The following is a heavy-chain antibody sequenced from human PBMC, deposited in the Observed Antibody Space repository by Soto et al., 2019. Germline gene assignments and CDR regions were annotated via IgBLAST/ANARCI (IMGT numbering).Heavy chain of an antibody. CDR1: GYTFTNSD. CDR3: ARGRAAVAGVLDDY. CDR2: MNPDSGHA. Sequence: ASVKVSCKASGYTFTNSDINWVRQAPGQGLEWMGWMNPDSGHAAYAQKFQGRVTLTTSTVYMELSSLRSEDTAVYYCARGRAAVAGVLDDYWGQGTLVTVSS. V-gene: IGHV1-8*01. D-gene: IGHD6-19*01. J-gene: IGHJ4*02.